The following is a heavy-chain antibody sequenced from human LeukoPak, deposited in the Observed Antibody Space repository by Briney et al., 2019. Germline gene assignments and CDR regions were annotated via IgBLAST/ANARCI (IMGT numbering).Heavy chain of an antibody. CDR3: TSTLGY. J-gene: IGHJ4*02. D-gene: IGHD3-16*01. CDR1: GFTFRDVW. CDR2: IQTITDGGTT. Sequence: GGSLRLSCTASGFTFRDVWMTWVRQAPGKGLEWVGRIQTITDGGTTDYAAFVRGRFTISRDDSKNTLYLQMNSLKTEDTAVCYCTSTLGYWGQGTLVTVSS. V-gene: IGHV3-15*01.